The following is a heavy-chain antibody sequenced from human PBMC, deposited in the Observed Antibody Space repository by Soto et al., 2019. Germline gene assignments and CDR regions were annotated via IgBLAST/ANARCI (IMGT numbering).Heavy chain of an antibody. Sequence: EVQLVESGGGLVQPGGSLKLSCAASGFTFSGSAMHWVRQASGKGLEWVGRIRSKANSYATAYAASVKGRFTISRDDSKNTAYLQMNSLTTEDTAVYYCTRQEPSGDDYWGQGTLVTVSS. CDR1: GFTFSGSA. D-gene: IGHD1-1*01. CDR2: IRSKANSYAT. J-gene: IGHJ4*02. V-gene: IGHV3-73*01. CDR3: TRQEPSGDDY.